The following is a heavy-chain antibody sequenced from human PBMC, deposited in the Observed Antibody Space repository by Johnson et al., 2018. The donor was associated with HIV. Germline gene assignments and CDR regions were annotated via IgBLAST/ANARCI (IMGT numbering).Heavy chain of an antibody. CDR3: ARERGRIAADAFDI. V-gene: IGHV3-30*04. Sequence: VQLVESGGGVVQPGRSLRLSCAASGFTFRNYAMHWVRQAPGKGLEWVAVISYDGSNKYYADSVKGRFTISRDNSKNTLYLQMNSLRAEDTAVYYCARERGRIAADAFDIWGQGTMVTVSS. CDR1: GFTFRNYA. D-gene: IGHD6-13*01. J-gene: IGHJ3*02. CDR2: ISYDGSNK.